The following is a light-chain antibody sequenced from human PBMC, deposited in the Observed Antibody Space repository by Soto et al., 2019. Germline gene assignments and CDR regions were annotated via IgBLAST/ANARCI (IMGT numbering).Light chain of an antibody. V-gene: IGKV3-15*01. CDR3: HQYNNRPLRWA. J-gene: IGKJ1*01. CDR1: QSISNN. CDR2: AAS. Sequence: MGMTQSPATLSVSAGERATLSCRASQSISNNLAWYQQKPGQAPRLLIYAASTRATGIPARFSGSGSGTELTLTISSLQSEDFAVYYCHQYNNRPLRWAFGQGTKVEIK.